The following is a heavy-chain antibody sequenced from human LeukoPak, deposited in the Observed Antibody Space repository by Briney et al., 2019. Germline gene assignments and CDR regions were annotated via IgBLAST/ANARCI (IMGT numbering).Heavy chain of an antibody. CDR2: IYPRDGST. V-gene: IGHV1-46*01. CDR1: GYTFTSNY. Sequence: GASVTVSCKASGYTFTSNYIHWVRQAPGQGLGWMGMIYPRDGSTSYAQKFQGRVTVTRDTSTSTVHMELSGLRSEDTAVYYCARDQEGFDYWGQGTPVTVSS. J-gene: IGHJ4*02. CDR3: ARDQEGFDY.